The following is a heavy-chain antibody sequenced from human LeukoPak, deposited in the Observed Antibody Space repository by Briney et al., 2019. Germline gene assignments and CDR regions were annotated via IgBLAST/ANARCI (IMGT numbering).Heavy chain of an antibody. D-gene: IGHD3-22*01. Sequence: GGTLRLSCAASGFTFSSYGMSWLRQAPGKGLEWVSVISGSGGSTYYADSVKGRFTISRDNSKNTLYLQMHSLRAEDTAVYYCAKEAITMIVVVTGFDFDYWGQGTLVTVSS. CDR2: ISGSGGST. CDR3: AKEAITMIVVVTGFDFDY. J-gene: IGHJ4*02. CDR1: GFTFSSYG. V-gene: IGHV3-23*01.